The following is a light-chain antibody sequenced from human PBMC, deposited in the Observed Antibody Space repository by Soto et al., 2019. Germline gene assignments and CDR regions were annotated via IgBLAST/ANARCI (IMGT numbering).Light chain of an antibody. CDR3: QQYNSYPWT. V-gene: IGKV1-5*03. CDR1: QSISTW. CDR2: QAS. Sequence: DIQMTQSPSTLSASVGDRFTITCRASQSISTWLAWYPQKPGRLARLLIYQASTLESGVPSRFSGSGSGTEFTLTISSLQPDDFATYYSQQYNSYPWTFGQGTKVDIK. J-gene: IGKJ1*01.